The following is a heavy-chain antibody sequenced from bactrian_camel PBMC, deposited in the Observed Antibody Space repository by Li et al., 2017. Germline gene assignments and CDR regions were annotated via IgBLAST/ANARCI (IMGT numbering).Heavy chain of an antibody. Sequence: HVQLVESGGGSVQNGGSLTLSCVTSGITSSRYCMGWVRQAPGKEREGVAYIDFNGAESYADSVKGRFAISRDNGKRTLYLQMNDLKPEDTAMYYCAAGDGRYYCSWTARGQGTQVTVS. CDR3: AAGDGRYYCSWTA. CDR2: IDFNGAE. J-gene: IGHJ4*01. V-gene: IGHV3S26*01. CDR1: GITSSRYC. D-gene: IGHD3*01.